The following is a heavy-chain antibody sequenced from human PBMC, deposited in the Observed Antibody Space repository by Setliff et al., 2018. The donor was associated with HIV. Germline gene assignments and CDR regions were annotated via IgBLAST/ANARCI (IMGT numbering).Heavy chain of an antibody. CDR1: GFTFGDYD. V-gene: IGHV3-49*04. Sequence: GGSLKISCTASGFTFGDYDMSWVRQAPGKGLEWVGSIRSKVYGGTTEYAASVKGRFTISRDDSKSIAYLQMNSLKTEDTAVYYCTTLRGYSFGLASYYYYYMDVWAKGPRSPSP. CDR2: IRSKVYGGTT. J-gene: IGHJ6*03. CDR3: TTLRGYSFGLASYYYYYMDV. D-gene: IGHD5-12*01.